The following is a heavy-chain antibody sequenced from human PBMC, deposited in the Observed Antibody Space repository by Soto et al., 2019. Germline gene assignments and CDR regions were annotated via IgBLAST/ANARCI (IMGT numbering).Heavy chain of an antibody. Sequence: QVQLVQSGAEVKRPGSSVKVSCKASGDTFNFYSINWVRQAPGLGLEWMGRVNPIVSMSNYAQKFQGRVTMTADKSTSTAYMELSSLSSEDTAIYYSASSYGSGYRACDHGGQGDLVTVAS. CDR2: VNPIVSMS. CDR3: ASSYGSGYRACDH. V-gene: IGHV1-69*02. CDR1: GDTFNFYS. J-gene: IGHJ4*02. D-gene: IGHD3-10*01.